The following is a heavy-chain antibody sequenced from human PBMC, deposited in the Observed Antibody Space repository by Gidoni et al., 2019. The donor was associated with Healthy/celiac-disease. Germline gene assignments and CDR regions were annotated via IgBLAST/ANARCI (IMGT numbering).Heavy chain of an antibody. CDR3: AKGVGFDP. Sequence: QVQLVESGVGVVQPGRSLRLSCAASGFPFSSYGMHWVRQAPGKGLEWVAVISYDGSNKYYADSVKGRFTISRDNSKNTLYLQMNSLRAEDTAVYYCAKGVGFDPWGQGTLVTVSS. V-gene: IGHV3-30*18. D-gene: IGHD1-26*01. J-gene: IGHJ5*02. CDR1: GFPFSSYG. CDR2: ISYDGSNK.